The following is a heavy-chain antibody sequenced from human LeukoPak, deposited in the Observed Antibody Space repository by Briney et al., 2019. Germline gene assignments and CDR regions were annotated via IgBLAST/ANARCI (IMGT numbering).Heavy chain of an antibody. CDR1: GGTFSSYA. CDR3: ARGMGPVVPAAQVGYFDL. Sequence: ASVKVSCKASGGTFSSYAISWVRQAPGQGLEWMGGIIPIFGTANYAQKFQGRVTITADKSTSTAYMELSSLRSEDTAVYYCARGMGPVVPAAQVGYFDLWGCGTLVTVSS. D-gene: IGHD2-2*01. V-gene: IGHV1-69*06. J-gene: IGHJ2*01. CDR2: IIPIFGTA.